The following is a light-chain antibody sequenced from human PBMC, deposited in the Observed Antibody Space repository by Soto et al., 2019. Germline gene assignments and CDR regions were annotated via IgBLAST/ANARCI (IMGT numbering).Light chain of an antibody. CDR2: WAS. V-gene: IGKV4-1*01. J-gene: IGKJ4*01. CDR1: QSVLSSADNKNY. Sequence: DFVMTQSPDSLAVSLVETATINCKSSQSVLSSADNKNYLAWFQQKPGQPPKLLITWASIRQSGVPERFSGSGSGTDFTLTISGLQAEDVAVYYCQQTYGAPITFGGGTRVEIK. CDR3: QQTYGAPIT.